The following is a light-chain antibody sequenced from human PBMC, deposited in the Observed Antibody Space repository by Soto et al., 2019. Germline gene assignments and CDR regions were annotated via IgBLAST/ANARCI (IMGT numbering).Light chain of an antibody. CDR2: YDD. CDR1: NSNIGNNA. V-gene: IGLV1-36*01. Sequence: QSVLTQPPSVSAAPRQRVTISCSGTNSNIGNNAVNWYQQLPGKAPKLLIYYDDLLPSGVSDRFSGSKSGTSASLAISGLQSEDEADYYCAAWDDSLNGPLFGGGTKLTDL. CDR3: AAWDDSLNGPL. J-gene: IGLJ2*01.